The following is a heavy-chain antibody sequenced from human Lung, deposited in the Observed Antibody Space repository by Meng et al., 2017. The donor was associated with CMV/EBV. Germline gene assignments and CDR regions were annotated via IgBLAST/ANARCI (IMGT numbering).Heavy chain of an antibody. CDR3: ARGGYYDFWSGYSYYYYYGMDV. CDR2: IYYSGST. J-gene: IGHJ6*02. D-gene: IGHD3-3*01. CDR1: GGSISSYY. V-gene: IGHV4-59*01. Sequence: SETLSLTCTVSGGSISSYYWSWIRQPPGKGLEWIGYIYYSGSTNYNPSLKSRVTISVDTSKNQFSLKLSSVTAADTPVYYCARGGYYDFWSGYSYYYYYGMDVWGQGTTVTVSS.